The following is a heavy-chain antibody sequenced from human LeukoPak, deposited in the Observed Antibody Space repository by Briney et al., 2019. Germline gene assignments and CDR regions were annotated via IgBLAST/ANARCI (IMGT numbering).Heavy chain of an antibody. Sequence: GRSLRLSCAASGFTFSSYGMHWVRQAPGKGLEWVAVISYDGSNKYYADSVKGRFTISRDNSKNTLYLQMNSLRAEDTAVYHCAKDLDQYGSGSYYHYGMDVWGQGTTVTVSS. J-gene: IGHJ6*02. D-gene: IGHD3-10*01. CDR3: AKDLDQYGSGSYYHYGMDV. V-gene: IGHV3-30*18. CDR1: GFTFSSYG. CDR2: ISYDGSNK.